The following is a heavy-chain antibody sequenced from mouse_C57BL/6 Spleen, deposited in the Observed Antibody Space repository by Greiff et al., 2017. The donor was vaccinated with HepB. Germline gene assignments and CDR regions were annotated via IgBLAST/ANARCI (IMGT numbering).Heavy chain of an antibody. CDR3: ARRGDGYWFAY. CDR2: ILPGSGST. D-gene: IGHD2-3*01. J-gene: IGHJ3*01. Sequence: QVQLQQSGAELMKPGASVKLSCKATGYTFTGYWIEWVKQRPGHGLEWIGEILPGSGSTNYNEKFKGKATFTADTSSNTAYMQLSSLKTEDSAIYYCARRGDGYWFAYWGQGTLVTVSA. CDR1: GYTFTGYW. V-gene: IGHV1-9*01.